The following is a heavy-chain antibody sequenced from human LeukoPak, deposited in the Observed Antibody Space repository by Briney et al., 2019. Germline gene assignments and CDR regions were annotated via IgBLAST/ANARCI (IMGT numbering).Heavy chain of an antibody. CDR1: GGSISSSSYY. Sequence: SSETLSLTCTVSGGSISSSSYYWGWIRQPPGKGLESIGSIYYSGSTYYNPSLKSRVTISVDTSKNQFSLKVSSVTAADTAVYYCARHRHAPGIVAVPFDYWGQGTLVTVSS. CDR2: IYYSGST. D-gene: IGHD6-13*01. CDR3: ARHRHAPGIVAVPFDY. V-gene: IGHV4-39*01. J-gene: IGHJ4*02.